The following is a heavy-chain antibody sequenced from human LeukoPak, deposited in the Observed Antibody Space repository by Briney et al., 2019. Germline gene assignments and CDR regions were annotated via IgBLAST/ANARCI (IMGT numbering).Heavy chain of an antibody. CDR2: ISGSGGST. CDR1: GFTSSSYA. CDR3: AKADIITMVRGVTLDAFDI. D-gene: IGHD3-10*01. V-gene: IGHV3-23*01. Sequence: GGSLRLSCAASGFTSSSYAMSWVRQAPGKGLEWVSAISGSGGSTYYADSVKGRFTISRDNSKNTLYLQMNSLRAEDTAVYYCAKADIITMVRGVTLDAFDIWGQGTMVTVSS. J-gene: IGHJ3*02.